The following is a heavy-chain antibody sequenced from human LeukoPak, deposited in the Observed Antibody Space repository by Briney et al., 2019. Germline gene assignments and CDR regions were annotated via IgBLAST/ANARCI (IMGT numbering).Heavy chain of an antibody. D-gene: IGHD3-16*01. J-gene: IGHJ4*02. CDR2: IYTSGST. CDR3: ATLNGGRLGY. V-gene: IGHV4-61*02. CDR1: GASITSGTHY. Sequence: PSQTLSLTCTVSGASITSGTHYWSWIRQPPGKGLEWIGRIYTSGSTNYNPSLKSRVTISVDTSKNQFSLKLSSVTAADTAVYYCATLNGGRLGYWGQGTLVTVSS.